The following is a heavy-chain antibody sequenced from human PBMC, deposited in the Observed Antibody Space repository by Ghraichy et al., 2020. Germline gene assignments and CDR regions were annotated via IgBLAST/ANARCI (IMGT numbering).Heavy chain of an antibody. J-gene: IGHJ3*02. CDR3: ARRIVGATEGWDAFDI. CDR1: GGSISSYY. V-gene: IGHV4-59*01. D-gene: IGHD1-26*01. Sequence: GSLRLSCTVSGGSISSYYWSWIRQPPGKGLEWIGYIYYSGSTNYNPSLKSRVTISVDTSKNQFSLKLSSVTAADTAVYYCARRIVGATEGWDAFDIWGQGTMVTVSS. CDR2: IYYSGST.